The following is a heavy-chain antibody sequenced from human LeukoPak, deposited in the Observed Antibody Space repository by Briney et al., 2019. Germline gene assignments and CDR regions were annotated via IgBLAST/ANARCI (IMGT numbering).Heavy chain of an antibody. Sequence: SEALSLTCTVSGGSTSFYYWSWIRQPPGMGLEWIGYIYYSGSTNYNPSLKSRVTISIDTSKNQFSLKLSSVTAADTAVYYCARNGAAAGSDWFDPWGQGTLVTVSS. CDR1: GGSTSFYY. CDR3: ARNGAAAGSDWFDP. J-gene: IGHJ5*02. D-gene: IGHD6-13*01. V-gene: IGHV4-59*01. CDR2: IYYSGST.